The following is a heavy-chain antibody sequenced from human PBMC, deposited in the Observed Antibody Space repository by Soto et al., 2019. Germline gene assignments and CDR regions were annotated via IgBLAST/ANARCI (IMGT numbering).Heavy chain of an antibody. J-gene: IGHJ3*02. V-gene: IGHV4-39*01. CDR2: IYYSGST. Sequence: SETLSLTCTVSGGSISSSSYYWGWIRQPPGKGLEWIGSIYYSGSTYYNPSLKSRVTISVDTSKDQFSLKLSSVTAADTAVYYCARLGLTVTTRRDAFDIWGQGTMVTVSS. D-gene: IGHD4-17*01. CDR1: GGSISSSSYY. CDR3: ARLGLTVTTRRDAFDI.